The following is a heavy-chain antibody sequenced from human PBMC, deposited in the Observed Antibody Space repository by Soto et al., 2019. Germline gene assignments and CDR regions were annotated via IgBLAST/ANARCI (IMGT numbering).Heavy chain of an antibody. Sequence: PGGSLRLSCAASGFTFSSYGMHWVRQAPGKGLEWVAVIWYDGSNKYYADSVKGRFTISRDNSKNTLYLQMNSLRAEDTAVYYCARDSVQLWSSYFDYWGQGTLVTVSS. J-gene: IGHJ4*02. V-gene: IGHV3-33*01. CDR2: IWYDGSNK. CDR1: GFTFSSYG. CDR3: ARDSVQLWSSYFDY. D-gene: IGHD5-18*01.